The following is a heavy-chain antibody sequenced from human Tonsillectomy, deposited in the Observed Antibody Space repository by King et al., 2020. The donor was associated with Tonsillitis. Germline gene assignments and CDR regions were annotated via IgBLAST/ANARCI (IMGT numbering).Heavy chain of an antibody. J-gene: IGHJ4*02. CDR1: GFTFSTYA. D-gene: IGHD2-2*01. V-gene: IGHV3-23*04. CDR2: ISGSGRAT. Sequence: VQLVESGGGLVQPGGSLRLSCAASGFTFSTYAMSWVRQAPGKGLEWVSAISGSGRATSYADSVKGRFTIYRDNSNKTLYLQMNSLRADDTAIYYGTKREGDIVGVPTSGFSFSAVNLWGQGALVTVSS. CDR3: TKREGDIVGVPTSGFSFSAVNL.